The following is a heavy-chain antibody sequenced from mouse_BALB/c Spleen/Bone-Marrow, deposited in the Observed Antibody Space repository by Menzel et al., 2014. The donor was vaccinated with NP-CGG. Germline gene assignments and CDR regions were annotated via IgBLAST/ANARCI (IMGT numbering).Heavy chain of an antibody. CDR3: ARGYYDDY. CDR1: GFTFTDYF. D-gene: IGHD2-4*01. Sequence: EVQGVESGGGLVQPGGSLRLSCATSGFTFTDYFMTWVRQPPGKALEWLGFIRNKANDYTTEYSASVKGRFTISRNNSQSILYLQMNTLRAEDSATYYCARGYYDDYWGQGTTLTVSS. V-gene: IGHV7-3*02. CDR2: IRNKANDYTT. J-gene: IGHJ2*01.